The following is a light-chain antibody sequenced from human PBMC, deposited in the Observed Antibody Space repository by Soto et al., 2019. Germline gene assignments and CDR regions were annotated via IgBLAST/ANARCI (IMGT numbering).Light chain of an antibody. J-gene: IGLJ2*01. CDR2: GVT. CDR3: ASYGGRDDMI. CDR1: SSDVGGYDR. Sequence: QSALTQPPSASGSPGQSVTISFTGTSSDVGGYDRVSWFQQHPGKGPKRRIYGVTDRISGVPDRFSGSKSGITASLTVSGLQAEDEADYYCASYGGRDDMIFGGGTKLTVL. V-gene: IGLV2-8*01.